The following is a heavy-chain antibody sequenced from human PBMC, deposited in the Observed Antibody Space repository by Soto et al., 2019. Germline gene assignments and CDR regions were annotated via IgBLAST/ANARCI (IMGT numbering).Heavy chain of an antibody. CDR3: AKDRTAYYYYYDMDV. CDR1: GFTFSNYG. V-gene: IGHV3-30*18. Sequence: QVQLVESGGGVVQPGGSLRLSCAASGFTFSNYGMHWVRQAPGKGLEWVAVISYDGNNKYYADSVKGRFTISRDTSKNTLYLQMKSLSADDTAVYYCAKDRTAYYYYYDMDVWGQGTTVTVSS. CDR2: ISYDGNNK. J-gene: IGHJ6*02.